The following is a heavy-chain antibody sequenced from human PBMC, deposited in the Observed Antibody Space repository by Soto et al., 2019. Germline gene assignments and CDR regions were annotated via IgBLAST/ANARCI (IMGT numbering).Heavy chain of an antibody. J-gene: IGHJ2*01. CDR2: IFHSGST. D-gene: IGHD1-26*01. V-gene: IGHV4-30-2*01. CDR1: GGSISSGGYS. Sequence: SETLSLTCAVSGGSISSGGYSWSWLRQPPGKGLEWIGYIFHSGSTYYNPSLKSRVTISVDGPKNHFSLELSSGTAADTAVYYCAREGGSGSPDGYFNVGGRGTVVTVSS. CDR3: AREGGSGSPDGYFNV.